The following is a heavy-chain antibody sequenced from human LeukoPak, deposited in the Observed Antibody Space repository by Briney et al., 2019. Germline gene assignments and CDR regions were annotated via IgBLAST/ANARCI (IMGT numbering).Heavy chain of an antibody. CDR2: IYSGGST. D-gene: IGHD4-23*01. V-gene: IGHV3-66*01. CDR1: GFTVSSNY. J-gene: IGHJ4*02. CDR3: AREDYGGNSSDY. Sequence: GGSLRLSCAASGFTVSSNYMSWVRQAPGKGLEWVSVIYSGGSTYYADSVKGRFTISRDNSKNTLYIQMNSLRAEDTAVYYCAREDYGGNSSDYWGQGTLVTVSS.